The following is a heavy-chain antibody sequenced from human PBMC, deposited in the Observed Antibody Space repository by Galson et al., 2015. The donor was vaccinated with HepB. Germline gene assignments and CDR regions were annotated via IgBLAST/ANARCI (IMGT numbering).Heavy chain of an antibody. J-gene: IGHJ2*01. Sequence: SLRLSCAASGFTFSDFYLSWIRPAPWTGLEWVSYISTSGSTMYYAGSVKGRFTLSRDNAKNSRYLQMNSLRADDTAVYYCARGDGYNAWYFDLWGRGTLVTVSS. V-gene: IGHV3-11*01. CDR2: ISTSGSTM. CDR3: ARGDGYNAWYFDL. D-gene: IGHD5-24*01. CDR1: GFTFSDFY.